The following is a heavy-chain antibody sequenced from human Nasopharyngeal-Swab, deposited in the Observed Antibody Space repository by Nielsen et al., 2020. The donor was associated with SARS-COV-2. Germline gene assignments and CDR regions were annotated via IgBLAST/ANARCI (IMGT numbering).Heavy chain of an antibody. CDR2: INPSGGST. CDR3: ARDLGVVTFGGVIVIPGKFDT. D-gene: IGHD3-16*02. CDR1: GYTFTSYY. Sequence: ASVKVSCKASGYTFTSYYMHWVRQSPGQGLEWMGIINPSGGSTSYAQKFQGRVTMTRDTSTSTVYMELSSLRSEDTAVYYCARDLGVVTFGGVIVIPGKFDTWGQGTLVTVSS. V-gene: IGHV1-46*01. J-gene: IGHJ5*02.